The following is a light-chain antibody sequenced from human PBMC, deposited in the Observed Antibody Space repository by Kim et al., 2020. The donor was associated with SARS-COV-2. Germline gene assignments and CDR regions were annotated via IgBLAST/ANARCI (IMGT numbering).Light chain of an antibody. CDR3: CSFVGNSVV. CDR2: DVT. V-gene: IGLV2-11*01. Sequence: PGQSVTMSCTGTSSDVGRYNYVSWYQQHPGKAPKVMIYDVTKRPSGVPDRFSGSKSGNTASLTISGLQGEDEAEYYCCSFVGNSVVFGGGTQLTVL. CDR1: SSDVGRYNY. J-gene: IGLJ2*01.